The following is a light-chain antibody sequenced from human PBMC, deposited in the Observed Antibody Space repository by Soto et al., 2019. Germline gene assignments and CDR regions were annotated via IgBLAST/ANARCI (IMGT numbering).Light chain of an antibody. CDR3: QQYDSYPYT. V-gene: IGKV1-5*01. CDR1: QSINHW. Sequence: DIQMTQSPSSLSASVGDRVTITCRASQSINHWLAWYQQKPGKAPRFLIYYASSVRHGGPSRFSGRGSGTEFTLTISSLQPDDFATYYCQQYDSYPYTFGQGTKVEI. J-gene: IGKJ2*01. CDR2: YAS.